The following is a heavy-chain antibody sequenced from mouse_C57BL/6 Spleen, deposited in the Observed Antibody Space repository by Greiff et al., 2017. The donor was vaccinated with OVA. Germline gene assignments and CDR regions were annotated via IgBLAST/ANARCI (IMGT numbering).Heavy chain of an antibody. V-gene: IGHV1-78*01. D-gene: IGHD1-1*02. CDR1: GYTFTDHT. CDR2: IYPRAGST. CDR3: AREDYDYFDY. J-gene: IGHJ2*01. Sequence: VKLQESDAELVKPGASVKISCKASGYTFTDHTIHWMKQRPEQGLEWIGYIYPRAGSTKYNEKFKGKATLTADKSSSTAYMQLNSLTSEDSAVYFCAREDYDYFDYWGQGTTLTVSS.